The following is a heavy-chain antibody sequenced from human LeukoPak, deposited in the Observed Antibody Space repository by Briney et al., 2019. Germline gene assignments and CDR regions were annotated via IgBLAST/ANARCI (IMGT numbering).Heavy chain of an antibody. V-gene: IGHV3-48*03. CDR1: GFTFSSYE. CDR3: AREGVGHYYYYYYMDV. D-gene: IGHD2-8*01. CDR2: ISESGSAI. J-gene: IGHJ6*03. Sequence: GGSLRLSCAASGFTFSSYEMNWVRLAPGKGLEWVSYISESGSAIYYADSVKGRFTISRDNAKNSLHLQMNSLRAEDTAIYYCAREGVGHYYYYYYMDVWGKGTTVTISS.